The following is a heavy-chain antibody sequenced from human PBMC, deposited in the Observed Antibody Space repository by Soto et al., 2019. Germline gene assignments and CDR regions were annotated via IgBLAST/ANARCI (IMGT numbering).Heavy chain of an antibody. Sequence: PGGSLRLSCTPSGFTFRNYGLHWVRQAPGKGLEWVALISYDGDNKYYTDSARGRFTVSRDNFKNTLFLQMDSLRPEDTAVCYCVKKIMGYAANSDAMDVWGQGTTVTVSS. CDR2: ISYDGDNK. D-gene: IGHD2-8*01. CDR1: GFTFRNYG. J-gene: IGHJ6*02. V-gene: IGHV3-30*19. CDR3: VKKIMGYAANSDAMDV.